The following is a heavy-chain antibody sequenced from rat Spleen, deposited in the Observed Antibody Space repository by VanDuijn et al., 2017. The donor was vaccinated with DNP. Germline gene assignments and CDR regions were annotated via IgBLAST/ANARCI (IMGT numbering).Heavy chain of an antibody. CDR1: GFTFSDYN. CDR2: ISTNGGNA. D-gene: IGHD5-1*01. V-gene: IGHV5S10*01. CDR3: TTRGWED. Sequence: EVQLVESGGGLIQPGRSLKLSCVASGFTFSDYNMAWVRQAPKKGLDWVATISTNGGNAYYRDSVKGRFTISRDNAKSSLYLQMDSLRSEDTATYYCTTRGWEDWGQGVMVTVSS. J-gene: IGHJ2*01.